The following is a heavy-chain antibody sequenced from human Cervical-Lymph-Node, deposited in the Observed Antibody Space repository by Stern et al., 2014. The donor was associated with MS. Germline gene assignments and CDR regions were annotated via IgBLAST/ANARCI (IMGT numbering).Heavy chain of an antibody. CDR3: VLPSTVTTAAFDV. Sequence: QVQLLQPGAEVKKPGSSVKVSCKASGGTFSTFSINWVRQVPGQSLEWMGGIIPIFDTPNFAQKCQGRVTITADSSTSTVYMALNSLRFDDTAVYYCVLPSTVTTAAFDVWGRGTMVTVSS. D-gene: IGHD4-11*01. CDR1: GGTFSTFS. V-gene: IGHV1-69*06. J-gene: IGHJ3*01. CDR2: IIPIFDTP.